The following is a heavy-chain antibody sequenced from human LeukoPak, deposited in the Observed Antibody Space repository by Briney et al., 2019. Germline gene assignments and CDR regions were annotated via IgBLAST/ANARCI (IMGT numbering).Heavy chain of an antibody. V-gene: IGHV1-2*02. J-gene: IGHJ5*02. CDR1: GYTFTGYY. Sequence: GASVKVSCKASGYTFTGYYMHWVRQAPGQGLEWMGWINPNSGGTNYAQKFQGRVTITRDMSTSTAYMELSSLRSEDTAVYYCAAGRYYYYDSSGYYYGWFDPWGQGTLVTVSS. CDR2: INPNSGGT. CDR3: AAGRYYYYDSSGYYYGWFDP. D-gene: IGHD3-22*01.